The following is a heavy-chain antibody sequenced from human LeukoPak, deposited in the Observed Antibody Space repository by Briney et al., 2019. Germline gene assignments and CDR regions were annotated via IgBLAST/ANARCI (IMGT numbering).Heavy chain of an antibody. J-gene: IGHJ4*02. V-gene: IGHV3-23*01. CDR2: ISGNGSST. CDR1: EFTFSNFA. Sequence: PGGSLRLSCAASEFTFSNFAMNWVRQAPGKGLEWVSAISGNGSSTYYEDSVKGRFTISRDNSKNALHLQMNSLRAEDTAIYYCAKRRDHKIVPGRRDYFDCWGQGTLVTVSS. CDR3: AKRRDHKIVPGRRDYFDC. D-gene: IGHD2-8*01.